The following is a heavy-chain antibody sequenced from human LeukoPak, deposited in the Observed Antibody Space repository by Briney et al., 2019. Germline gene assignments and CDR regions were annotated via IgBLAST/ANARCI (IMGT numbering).Heavy chain of an antibody. Sequence: ASVKVSCKASGYTFTSYAMNWVRQAPGQGLEWMGWINTNTGNPTHAQGFTGRFVFSLDTSVSTAYLQISSLKAEDTAVYYCARRNYYVWGSYRYPSPDYWGQGTLVTVSS. CDR2: INTNTGNP. D-gene: IGHD3-16*02. J-gene: IGHJ4*02. CDR3: ARRNYYVWGSYRYPSPDY. V-gene: IGHV7-4-1*02. CDR1: GYTFTSYA.